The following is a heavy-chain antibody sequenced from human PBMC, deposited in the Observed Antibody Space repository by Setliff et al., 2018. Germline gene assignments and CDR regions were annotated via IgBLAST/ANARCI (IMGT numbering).Heavy chain of an antibody. J-gene: IGHJ4*02. CDR1: GASDRSHY. Sequence: KPSETLSLTCTVSGASDRSHYWSWIRQPPGKGLEWIGFIFYSGDTKSNPSLKSRVTMSVDTSKNQFSLKLSSVTAADTAVYYCARDRTYYGSGTYTRWFDYWGQGTLVTVSS. D-gene: IGHD3-10*01. CDR3: ARDRTYYGSGTYTRWFDY. V-gene: IGHV4-59*02. CDR2: IFYSGDT.